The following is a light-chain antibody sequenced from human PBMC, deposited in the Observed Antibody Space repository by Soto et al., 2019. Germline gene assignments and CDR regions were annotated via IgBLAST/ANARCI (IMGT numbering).Light chain of an antibody. Sequence: DIQMTQSPSSLSASVGDRVTITCRASQRIGSFLNWYQQKPGKAPKFLISAASTLQSGVPSRFRGSGSGTDFTLTISSLQPDDLATYFCQQSHSPPYTFGQGTKLEIK. CDR2: AAS. V-gene: IGKV1-39*01. CDR3: QQSHSPPYT. CDR1: QRIGSF. J-gene: IGKJ2*01.